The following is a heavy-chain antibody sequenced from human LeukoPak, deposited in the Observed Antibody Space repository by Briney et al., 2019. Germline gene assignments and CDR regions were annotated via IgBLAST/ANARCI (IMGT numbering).Heavy chain of an antibody. J-gene: IGHJ4*02. D-gene: IGHD3-10*01. Sequence: GGSLRLSCAASGFTFSSYGMSWVRQAPGKGLQWVSVIIGSGSSTYYADSVKGRFTISRDNSRNTLYLQMNSLRAEDTAVYYCARFSMVRGVIIRPYYFDYWGQGTLVTVSS. V-gene: IGHV3-23*01. CDR2: IIGSGSST. CDR3: ARFSMVRGVIIRPYYFDY. CDR1: GFTFSSYG.